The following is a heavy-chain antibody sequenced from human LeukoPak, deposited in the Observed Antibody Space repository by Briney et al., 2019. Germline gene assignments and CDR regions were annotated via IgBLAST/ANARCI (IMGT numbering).Heavy chain of an antibody. CDR1: GFTFSDYF. CDR3: ARGHTVTLLFDY. J-gene: IGHJ4*02. D-gene: IGHD4-17*01. CDR2: ISSSGGTI. Sequence: GGSLRLSCAVSGFTFSDYFMTWIRQAPGKGLEWVSYISSSGGTIYYADSVKGRFTISRDNAKNSVYLQMNSLRAEDTAVYYCARGHTVTLLFDYWGQGTLVTVSS. V-gene: IGHV3-11*04.